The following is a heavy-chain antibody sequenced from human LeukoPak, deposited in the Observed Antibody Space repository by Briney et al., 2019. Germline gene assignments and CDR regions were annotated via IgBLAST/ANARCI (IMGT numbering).Heavy chain of an antibody. CDR1: GFTFSSYA. V-gene: IGHV3-33*08. CDR3: ARSNRYDSSGLDY. CDR2: IWYDGSNK. D-gene: IGHD3-22*01. J-gene: IGHJ4*02. Sequence: GGSLRLSCTASGFTFSSYAMNWVRQAPGKGLEWVAVIWYDGSNKYYADSVKGRFTISRDNSKNTLYLQMNSLRAEDTAVYYCARSNRYDSSGLDYWGQGTLVTVSS.